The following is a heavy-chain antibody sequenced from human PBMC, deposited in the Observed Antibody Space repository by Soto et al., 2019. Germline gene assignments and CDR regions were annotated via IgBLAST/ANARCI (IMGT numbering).Heavy chain of an antibody. D-gene: IGHD1-7*01. J-gene: IGHJ4*02. CDR1: GYTFTSYG. Sequence: ASVKVSCKASGYTFTSYGTRWVRQAPGQGLEWMGLISAYNGNTNYAQKLQGRVTMTTDTSTSTAYMELRRLRSDDTAVYYCARDRYYWTYCSRHFDYWGQGTLVTVSS. V-gene: IGHV1-18*04. CDR3: ARDRYYWTYCSRHFDY. CDR2: ISAYNGNT.